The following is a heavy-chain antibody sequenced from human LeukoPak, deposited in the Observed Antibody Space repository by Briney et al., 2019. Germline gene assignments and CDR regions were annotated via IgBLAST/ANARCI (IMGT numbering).Heavy chain of an antibody. CDR1: GGTFKSYA. V-gene: IGHV1-69*13. J-gene: IGHJ4*02. D-gene: IGHD2-8*01. CDR3: ARDGRLPMGGRGNYFDS. CDR2: IIPILSTI. Sequence: SVKVSCKASGGTFKSYAISWMRQAPGQGLEWMGGIIPILSTITYAQEFQGRVTVTADESTNTAYMELSSLISEDTAVYYCARDGRLPMGGRGNYFDSWGQGTLVSVSS.